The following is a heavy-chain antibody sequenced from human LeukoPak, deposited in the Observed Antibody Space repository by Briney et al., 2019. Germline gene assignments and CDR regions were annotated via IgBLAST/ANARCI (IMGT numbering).Heavy chain of an antibody. CDR2: ISAYNDNT. D-gene: IGHD6-19*01. CDR1: GYTFTSYS. CDR3: ARGRQWLVPTDLDY. J-gene: IGHJ4*02. Sequence: GASVKVSCKASGYTFTSYSISWVRQAPGQGLEWMGWISAYNDNTNYAQKLQGRVTMTTDTSTSTAYMELRSLRSDDTAVYYCARGRQWLVPTDLDYWGQGTLVTVSS. V-gene: IGHV1-18*01.